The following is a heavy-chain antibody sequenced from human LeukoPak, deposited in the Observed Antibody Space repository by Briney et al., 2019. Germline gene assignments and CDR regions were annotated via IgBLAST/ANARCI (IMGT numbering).Heavy chain of an antibody. J-gene: IGHJ4*02. CDR2: IYTSGST. CDR1: GGSISSYY. CDR3: ARVNGGNSYYYFDY. Sequence: KPSETLSLTCAVSGGSISSYYWSWIRQPAGKGLEWIGRIYTSGSTNYNPSLKSRVTMSVDTSKNQFSLKLSSVTAADTAVYYCARVNGGNSYYYFDYWGQGTLVTVSS. V-gene: IGHV4-4*07. D-gene: IGHD4-23*01.